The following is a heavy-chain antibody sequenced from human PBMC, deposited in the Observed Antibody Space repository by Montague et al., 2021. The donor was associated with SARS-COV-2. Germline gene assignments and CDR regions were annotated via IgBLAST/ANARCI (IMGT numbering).Heavy chain of an antibody. J-gene: IGHJ6*02. CDR1: GGSISSYY. CDR3: ARVPYSSSGFFYYYYGIDV. D-gene: IGHD6-6*01. CDR2: IYYSGST. V-gene: IGHV4-59*13. Sequence: SETLSPTRTVSGGSISSYYWSWIRQPPGKGLEWIGHIYYSGSTNYNPSLKSRVTISVDTSKNQFSLKLSSVTAADTAVYYCARVPYSSSGFFYYYYGIDVWGQGTTVTVSS.